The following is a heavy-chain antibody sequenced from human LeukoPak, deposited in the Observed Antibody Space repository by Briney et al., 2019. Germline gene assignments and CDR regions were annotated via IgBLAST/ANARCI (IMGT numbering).Heavy chain of an antibody. Sequence: TSETLSLTCTISGVSISRYFWTWIRQPARKGLEWIGRISTSGTTNYNPSLKSRVTMSLDTSNNQLSLRLTSVTTADTALYYCAGFLLVSVPHDTIDLWGQGTMVTVSS. V-gene: IGHV4-4*07. CDR1: GVSISRYF. J-gene: IGHJ3*01. D-gene: IGHD2/OR15-2a*01. CDR3: AGFLLVSVPHDTIDL. CDR2: ISTSGTT.